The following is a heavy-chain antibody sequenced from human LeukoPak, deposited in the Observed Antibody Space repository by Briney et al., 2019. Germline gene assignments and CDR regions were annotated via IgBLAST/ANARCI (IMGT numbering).Heavy chain of an antibody. CDR2: INYSGNA. CDR1: GGSISSGGNY. V-gene: IGHV4-31*03. J-gene: IGHJ6*02. CDR3: ARNELISSNYYYYGMDV. Sequence: SETLSLTCTVSGGSISSGGNYWTWIRQNPGKGLEWIGYINYSGNAYYNPSLKSRVAISVDTSKNQFSLKLSSVTAADTAVYYCARNELISSNYYYYGMDVWGQGTTVTVSS.